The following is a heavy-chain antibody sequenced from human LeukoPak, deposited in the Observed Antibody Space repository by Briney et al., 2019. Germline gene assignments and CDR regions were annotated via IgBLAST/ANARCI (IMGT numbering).Heavy chain of an antibody. J-gene: IGHJ3*02. CDR3: ARVAGITGTTSAFDI. Sequence: PSETLSLTCTVSGGSISSGGYYWSWIRQHPGKGLEWIGYIYYSGSTYYNPSLKSRVTISVDTSMNQFSLKLSSVTAADTAVYYCARVAGITGTTSAFDIWGQGTMVTVSS. CDR2: IYYSGST. D-gene: IGHD1-7*01. CDR1: GGSISSGGYY. V-gene: IGHV4-31*03.